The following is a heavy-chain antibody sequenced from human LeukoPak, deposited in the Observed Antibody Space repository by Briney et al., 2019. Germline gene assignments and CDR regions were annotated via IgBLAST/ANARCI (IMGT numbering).Heavy chain of an antibody. CDR3: ASVSKFELRFDY. Sequence: GRSLRLSCAASGFTFSSYAMHWVRQAPGKGLEWVAVISYDGSNKYYADSVKGRFTISRDNAKNSLYLQMNSLRAEDTAVYYCASVSKFELRFDYWGQGTLVTVSS. V-gene: IGHV3-30*04. CDR2: ISYDGSNK. CDR1: GFTFSSYA. D-gene: IGHD1-26*01. J-gene: IGHJ4*02.